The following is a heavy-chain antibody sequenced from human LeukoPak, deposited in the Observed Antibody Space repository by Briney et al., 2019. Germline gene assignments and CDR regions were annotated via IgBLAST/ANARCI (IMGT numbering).Heavy chain of an antibody. D-gene: IGHD3-16*02. CDR2: ITGSSSYI. V-gene: IGHV3-21*01. J-gene: IGHJ4*02. CDR1: GFDFSSNW. Sequence: GGSLRLSCAASGFDFSSNWMHWVRHAPGQGLVWVSSITGSSSYIHYADSVKGRFTISRDNAKNSLYLQMNSLRAEGTAVYYCARGFADFVWGSYPSSYWGQGILVTVSS. CDR3: ARGFADFVWGSYPSSY.